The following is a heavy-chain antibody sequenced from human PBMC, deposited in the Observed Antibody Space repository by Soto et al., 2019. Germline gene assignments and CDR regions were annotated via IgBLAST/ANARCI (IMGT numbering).Heavy chain of an antibody. J-gene: IGHJ4*02. V-gene: IGHV3-11*03. CDR3: ARYFVGWSALCDY. D-gene: IGHD2-8*01. CDR2: ISTTSTYT. Sequence: QVQLLESGGGLVKPGGSLRLSCVASGFNFNDYYMSWIRQAPGKGLEWVAYISTTSTYTNYADSVRGRFTVSRDNAENSVYLQMRNLTADDTAVYYCARYFVGWSALCDYLGQGAIVTVSS. CDR1: GFNFNDYY.